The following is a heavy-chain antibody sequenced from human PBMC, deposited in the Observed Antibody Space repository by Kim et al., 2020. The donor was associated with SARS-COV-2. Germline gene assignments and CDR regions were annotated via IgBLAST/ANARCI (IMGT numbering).Heavy chain of an antibody. D-gene: IGHD1-26*01. Sequence: GRFTITRDNSKNTLYLQMNSLRDEDTAVYYCAKSPAAGDFLSIVGAYFDYWGQGTLVTVSS. V-gene: IGHV3-23*01. CDR3: AKSPAAGDFLSIVGAYFDY. J-gene: IGHJ4*02.